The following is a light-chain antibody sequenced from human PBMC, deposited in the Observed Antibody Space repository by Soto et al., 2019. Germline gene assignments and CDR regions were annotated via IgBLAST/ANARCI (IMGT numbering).Light chain of an antibody. CDR2: GAS. CDR3: QRYGGSPVT. V-gene: IGKV3-20*01. Sequence: EHVWRQSAGTIALSPEGGDTVCCRISQSVSSSYLAWYQQKPGQAPRLLIYGASSRATGIPDRFSGSGSGADFALTISRLDPEEFAVYYCQRYGGSPVTGGQGTRLEIK. J-gene: IGKJ5*01. CDR1: QSVSSSY.